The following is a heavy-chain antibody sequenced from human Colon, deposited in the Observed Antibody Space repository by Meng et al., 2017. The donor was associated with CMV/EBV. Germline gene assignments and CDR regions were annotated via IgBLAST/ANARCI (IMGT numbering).Heavy chain of an antibody. CDR3: TRGNTALWDNDH. CDR1: GASVNSGNNY. CDR2: VYYSGST. D-gene: IGHD3-16*01. J-gene: IGHJ4*02. Sequence: ESLKISCSVSGASVNSGNNYWSWIRQPPGKGLEFIGYVYYSGSTNYNPFFKGRVTISIDTSKNQFSLKLASVTTADTAIYYCTRGNTALWDNDHWGQGTLVTVSS. V-gene: IGHV4-61*01.